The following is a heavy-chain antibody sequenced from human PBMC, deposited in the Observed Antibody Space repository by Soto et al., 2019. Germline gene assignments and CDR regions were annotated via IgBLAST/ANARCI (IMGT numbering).Heavy chain of an antibody. CDR3: ARVDTLELGAFDI. J-gene: IGHJ3*02. Sequence: ASVKVSCKASGYTFTGYYMHWVRQAPGQGLEWMGWINPNSGGTNYAQKFQGWVTITRDTSTSTAYMELSSLRSDDTAVYYCARVDTLELGAFDIWGQGTMVTVSS. D-gene: IGHD1-7*01. CDR1: GYTFTGYY. V-gene: IGHV1-2*04. CDR2: INPNSGGT.